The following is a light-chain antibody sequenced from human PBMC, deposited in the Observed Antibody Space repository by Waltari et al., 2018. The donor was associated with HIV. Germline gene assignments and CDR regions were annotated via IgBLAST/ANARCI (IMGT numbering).Light chain of an antibody. J-gene: IGKJ1*01. V-gene: IGKV1-8*01. CDR1: QGISSY. CDR2: AAS. CDR3: QQYYTYPRT. Sequence: STGDRVTITCRASQGISSYLAWYQQKPGKAPKLLIYAASTLQSGVPSRFSGSGSGTDFTLTISCLQSEDFATYYCQQYYTYPRTFGQGTKVEIK.